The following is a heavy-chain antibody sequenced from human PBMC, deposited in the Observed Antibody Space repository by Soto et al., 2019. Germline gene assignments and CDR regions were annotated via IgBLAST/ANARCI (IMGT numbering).Heavy chain of an antibody. V-gene: IGHV1-69*04. CDR3: VREVLPYCSSTSCHIPSYYYYYYMDV. CDR1: GGTFSSYT. CDR2: IIPILGIA. J-gene: IGHJ6*03. Sequence: ASVKVSCKASGGTFSSYTISWVRQAPGQGLEWMGRIIPILGIANYAQKFQGRVTITADKSTSTAYMELSSLRSEDTAVYYCVREVLPYCSSTSCHIPSYYYYYYMDVWGKGTTVTVSS. D-gene: IGHD2-2*02.